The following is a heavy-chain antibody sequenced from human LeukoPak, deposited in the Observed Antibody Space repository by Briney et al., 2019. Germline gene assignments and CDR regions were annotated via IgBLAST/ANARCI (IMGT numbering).Heavy chain of an antibody. CDR1: GGSISSSSYY. J-gene: IGHJ4*02. V-gene: IGHV4-39*01. Sequence: SETLSLTCTVSGGSISSSSYYWGWIRQPPGKGLEWIGSIYYSGSTYYNPSLKSRVTISVDTSKNQFSLKLSSVTAADTAVYHCARQGYTYYYDSSGYYPFDYWGQGTLVTVSS. D-gene: IGHD3-22*01. CDR3: ARQGYTYYYDSSGYYPFDY. CDR2: IYYSGST.